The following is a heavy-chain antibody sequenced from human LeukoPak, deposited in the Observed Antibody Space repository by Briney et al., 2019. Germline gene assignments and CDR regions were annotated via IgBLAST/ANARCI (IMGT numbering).Heavy chain of an antibody. J-gene: IGHJ4*02. CDR2: ISAYNGNT. D-gene: IGHD5-18*01. CDR3: ARKRGYSYGYQGTKYYFDY. V-gene: IGHV1-18*01. Sequence: GASVKVSCKASGYTFTSYGISWVRQAPGQGLEWMGWISAYNGNTNYAQKLQGRVTMTTDTSTSTAYMELRSLRSDDTAVYYCARKRGYSYGYQGTKYYFDYWGQGTLVTVSS. CDR1: GYTFTSYG.